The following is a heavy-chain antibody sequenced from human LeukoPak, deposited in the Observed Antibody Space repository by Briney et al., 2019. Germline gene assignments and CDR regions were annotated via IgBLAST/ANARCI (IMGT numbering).Heavy chain of an antibody. CDR2: IRLDGSNK. J-gene: IGHJ4*02. CDR1: GFTFSSYS. V-gene: IGHV3-30*02. Sequence: GGSLRLSCAASGFTFSSYSMNWVRQAPGKGLEWVAFIRLDGSNKYYADSVKGRFTISRDNSKNTLYLQMNSLRGDDTAVYYCAKPHFDYWGQGTLVTVSS. CDR3: AKPHFDY.